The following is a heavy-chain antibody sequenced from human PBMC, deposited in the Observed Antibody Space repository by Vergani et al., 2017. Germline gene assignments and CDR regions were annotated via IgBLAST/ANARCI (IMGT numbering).Heavy chain of an antibody. CDR3: GVIMVRSPRPDNWFDS. CDR2: MFHTGEA. Sequence: QLHLQESGPGLVRPSETLSLTCTVSGDSLSSNSDHWGWIRQTPEKGLEWIGGMFHTGEASNSPSLQSRVAFSMDTSKNQFSLQLTSVTAADTAVYFCGVIMVRSPRPDNWFDSWGRGTLVTVSS. CDR1: GDSLSSNSDH. J-gene: IGHJ5*01. D-gene: IGHD3-10*01. V-gene: IGHV4-39*01.